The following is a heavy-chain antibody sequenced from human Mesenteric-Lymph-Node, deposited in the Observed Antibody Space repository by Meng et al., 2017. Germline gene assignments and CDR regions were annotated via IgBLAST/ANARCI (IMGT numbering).Heavy chain of an antibody. CDR3: TRADIAAAGTGGY. CDR2: ISGYSGNT. J-gene: IGHJ4*02. D-gene: IGHD6-13*01. V-gene: IGHV1-18*01. CDR1: GYTFSNYG. Sequence: QVQLVQSGAEVKKLGASVKVSCKATGYTFSNYGISWVRQAPGQGLEWMGWISGYSGNTKYAQKLQGRVTMTTDTSTNTAYMELRSLRSDDTAVYYCTRADIAAAGTGGYWGQGTLVTVSS.